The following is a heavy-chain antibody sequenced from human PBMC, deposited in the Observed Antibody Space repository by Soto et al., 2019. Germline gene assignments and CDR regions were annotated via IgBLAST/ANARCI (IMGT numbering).Heavy chain of an antibody. Sequence: GGSLRLSCVGSGFTFSDHYMDWVRQAPGKGLEWVGRSRDKSQSYTTSYAAPVKDRFTISRDDSKNPLYLQMNSLKTDDTAVYYCVRVIKGGTTSFDPWGQGTLVTVSS. CDR3: VRVIKGGTTSFDP. V-gene: IGHV3-72*01. J-gene: IGHJ5*02. CDR1: GFTFSDHY. D-gene: IGHD1-1*01. CDR2: SRDKSQSYTT.